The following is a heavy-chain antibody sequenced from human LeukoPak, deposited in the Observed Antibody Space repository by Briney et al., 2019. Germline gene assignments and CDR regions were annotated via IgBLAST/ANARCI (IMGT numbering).Heavy chain of an antibody. V-gene: IGHV3-7*03. CDR3: VRNLAVAGTCFDS. CDR1: GFTFRNYW. J-gene: IGHJ4*02. Sequence: PGGSLRLSCAASGFTFRNYWMSWVRQAPGTGLEWVANIKQDGSDRNYVTSVRGRFTISRDNAESSLYLQMNCLRVEDTAVYYCVRNLAVAGTCFDSWGQGTLVTVSS. D-gene: IGHD6-19*01. CDR2: IKQDGSDR.